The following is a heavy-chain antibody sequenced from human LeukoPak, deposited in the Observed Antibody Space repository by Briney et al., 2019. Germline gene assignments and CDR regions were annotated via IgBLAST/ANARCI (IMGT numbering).Heavy chain of an antibody. CDR1: GYTFTGYY. CDR2: INPDSGGT. CDR3: ARGPGSSSSALGY. V-gene: IGHV1-2*02. Sequence: ASVKVSCKASGYTFTGYYMHWVRQAPGQGLEWMGWINPDSGGTNYAQKFQGRVTMTRDTSISTAYMELSRLRSDDTAVYYCARGPGSSSSALGYWGQGTLVTVSS. D-gene: IGHD6-6*01. J-gene: IGHJ4*02.